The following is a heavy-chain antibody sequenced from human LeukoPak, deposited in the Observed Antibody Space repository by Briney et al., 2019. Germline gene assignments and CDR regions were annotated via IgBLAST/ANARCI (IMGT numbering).Heavy chain of an antibody. V-gene: IGHV4-4*02. CDR1: GSSISSSNW. J-gene: IGHJ3*02. Sequence: SETLSLTCAVSGSSISSSNWWSWVRQPPGKGLEWIGEIYHSGSTNYNPSLKSRVTISVDKSKNQFSLKLSSVTAADTAVYYCARPSGDILTGYFDAFDIWGQGTMVTVSS. CDR2: IYHSGST. D-gene: IGHD3-9*01. CDR3: ARPSGDILTGYFDAFDI.